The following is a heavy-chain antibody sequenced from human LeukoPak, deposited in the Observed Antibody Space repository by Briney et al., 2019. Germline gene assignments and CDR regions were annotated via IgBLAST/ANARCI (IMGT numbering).Heavy chain of an antibody. CDR3: ARERSSGWSPFDY. V-gene: IGHV1-69*13. CDR1: GRTFSSYV. Sequence: GASVKVSCKASGRTFSSYVISWVRQAPGHGLEWRGGIDLIFGTANYAQKFQGRVTITADESTSTAYMELSSLRAEDTAVYYCARERSSGWSPFDYWGQGTLVTVSS. J-gene: IGHJ4*02. CDR2: IDLIFGTA. D-gene: IGHD6-19*01.